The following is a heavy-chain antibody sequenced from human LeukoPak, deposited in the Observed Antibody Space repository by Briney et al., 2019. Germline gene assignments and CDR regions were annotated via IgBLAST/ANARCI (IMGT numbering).Heavy chain of an antibody. CDR3: ARHPPTGLLGFGEPPSWFDR. CDR2: IDPSDSYT. CDR1: GYIFTSYW. Sequence: GESLQISCKGSGYIFTSYWISWVRQMPGKGLEWMGRIDPSDSYTNYSPSFQGHVTISADKSISTAYLQWSSLKASDTAMYYCARHPPTGLLGFGEPPSWFDRWGQGTLVTVSS. V-gene: IGHV5-10-1*01. J-gene: IGHJ5*02. D-gene: IGHD3-10*01.